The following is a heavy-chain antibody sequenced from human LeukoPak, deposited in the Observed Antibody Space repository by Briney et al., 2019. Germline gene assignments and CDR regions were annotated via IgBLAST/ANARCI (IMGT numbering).Heavy chain of an antibody. J-gene: IGHJ4*02. Sequence: SEPLSLTCTVSGGSISSYYWRWIRQPPGKGLEWVGYIYYTGSTNYNPSLKTRVTISVDTSENQFSLKLSSVTAADTAVYYCARHDTTGYYWYYFDYWGQGSLVTVSS. CDR2: IYYTGST. CDR1: GGSISSYY. V-gene: IGHV4-59*01. D-gene: IGHD3-22*01. CDR3: ARHDTTGYYWYYFDY.